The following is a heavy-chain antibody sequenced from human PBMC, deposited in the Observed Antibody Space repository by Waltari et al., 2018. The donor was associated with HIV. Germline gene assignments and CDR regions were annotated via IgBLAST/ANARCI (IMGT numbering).Heavy chain of an antibody. J-gene: IGHJ4*02. V-gene: IGHV3-21*04. CDR1: GFDFRRCS. CDR2: LRRDTYEA. D-gene: IGHD2-15*01. Sequence: LVQSGGGEVQEGGSLVLSCSGSGFDFRRCSSNWVRQTPRRGPGWVASLRRDTYEANYLASVRGRFIISRDNVKSSAYLEMTSLRVEDTATYYCVRDDPGYVAIDYWGQGSQVVVS. CDR3: VRDDPGYVAIDY.